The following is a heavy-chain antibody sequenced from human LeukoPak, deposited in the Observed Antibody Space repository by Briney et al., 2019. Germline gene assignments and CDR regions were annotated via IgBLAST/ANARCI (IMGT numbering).Heavy chain of an antibody. CDR2: ISAYTGNT. Sequence: GASVKVPCKASGYTFIAFGISWVRQAPGQGLEWMGWISAYTGNTDFAQKLQGRVNMTTDTSTDTAFMILRGLRSDDTAVYYCARVGRYSHRPGAFEIWGQGTMVTVS. D-gene: IGHD3-9*01. CDR1: GYTFIAFG. J-gene: IGHJ3*02. CDR3: ARVGRYSHRPGAFEI. V-gene: IGHV1-18*01.